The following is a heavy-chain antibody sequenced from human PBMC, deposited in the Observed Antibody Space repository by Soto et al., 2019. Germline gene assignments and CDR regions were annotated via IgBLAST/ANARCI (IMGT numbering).Heavy chain of an antibody. V-gene: IGHV1-69*01. CDR3: ARGGSGYVRFNEL. J-gene: IGHJ4*02. CDR1: GGLFSSYA. Sequence: QEQLVQSGAEVKKSGSSVKVSCKDTGGLFSSYAVSWVRQAPGQGLEWMGGIIPVFDTVYYAQKFQGRVTITADESTNTAYMELSSLRSEDKAMYYCARGGSGYVRFNELWGQGTLVTVSS. D-gene: IGHD3-22*01. CDR2: IIPVFDTV.